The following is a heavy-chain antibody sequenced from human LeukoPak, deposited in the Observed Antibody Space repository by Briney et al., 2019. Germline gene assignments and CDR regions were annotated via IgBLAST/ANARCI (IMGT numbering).Heavy chain of an antibody. V-gene: IGHV1-8*03. CDR2: INPNTGDT. CDR3: ARGYYSSGSYYNF. Sequence: ASVKVSCKASGYTFSSYAISWVRQATGQGLEWMGWINPNTGDTAFAQKFQGRVTITGDTSISTAYMELNNLRSEDTAVYYCARGYYSSGSYYNFWGQGTLVTVSS. CDR1: GYTFSSYA. J-gene: IGHJ4*02. D-gene: IGHD3-10*01.